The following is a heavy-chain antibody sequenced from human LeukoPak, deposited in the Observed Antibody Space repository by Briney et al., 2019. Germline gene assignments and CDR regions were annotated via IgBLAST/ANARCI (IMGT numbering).Heavy chain of an antibody. V-gene: IGHV3-23*01. CDR1: GFTFNTHA. CDR3: ARDQPGTYTLSST. J-gene: IGHJ5*02. D-gene: IGHD6-19*01. CDR2: ISGSGEST. Sequence: GGSLRLSCAASGFTFNTHAMAWVRQAPGQGLEWLSGISGSGESTHYADSAKGRLTISRDNSKNTLYLQMNSLRAEDTAVYYCARDQPGTYTLSSTWGQGTLVTVSS.